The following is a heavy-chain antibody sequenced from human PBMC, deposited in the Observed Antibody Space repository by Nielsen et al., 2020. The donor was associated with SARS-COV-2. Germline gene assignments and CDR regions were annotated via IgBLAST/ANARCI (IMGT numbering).Heavy chain of an antibody. Sequence: SVKVSCKASGGTFSSYAISWVRQAPGQGLEWMGGIIPIFGTANYAQKFQGRVTITADESTSTAYMELSSLRSEDTAVYYCARVPYYYDSSGYYNGFDYWGQGTLVTVSS. CDR1: GGTFSSYA. CDR3: ARVPYYYDSSGYYNGFDY. V-gene: IGHV1-69*13. CDR2: IIPIFGTA. J-gene: IGHJ4*02. D-gene: IGHD3-22*01.